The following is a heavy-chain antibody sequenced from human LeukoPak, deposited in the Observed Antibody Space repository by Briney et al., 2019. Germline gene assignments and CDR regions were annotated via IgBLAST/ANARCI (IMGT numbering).Heavy chain of an antibody. Sequence: GGSLRLSCAASGFTFSSYSMNWVRQAPGNGLEWVSSISSSSSYIYYADSVKGRFTISRDNAKNSLYLQMNSLRAEDTAVYYCARGPYYYDSSGYYYWGQGTLVTVSS. D-gene: IGHD3-22*01. CDR3: ARGPYYYDSSGYYY. CDR1: GFTFSSYS. CDR2: ISSSSSYI. V-gene: IGHV3-21*01. J-gene: IGHJ4*02.